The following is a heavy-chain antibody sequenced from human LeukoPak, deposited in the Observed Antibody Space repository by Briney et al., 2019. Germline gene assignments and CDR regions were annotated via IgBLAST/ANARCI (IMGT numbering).Heavy chain of an antibody. CDR2: INSDGSST. J-gene: IGHJ4*02. CDR3: ARTTYYYDSSGYLLAPFDY. CDR1: GFTFSSYW. V-gene: IGHV3-74*01. D-gene: IGHD3-22*01. Sequence: GGSLRLSRAASGFTFSSYWMHWVRQAPGKGLVWVSRINSDGSSTSYADSVKGRFTISRDNAKNTLYLQMNSLRAEDTAVYYCARTTYYYDSSGYLLAPFDYWGQGTLVTVSS.